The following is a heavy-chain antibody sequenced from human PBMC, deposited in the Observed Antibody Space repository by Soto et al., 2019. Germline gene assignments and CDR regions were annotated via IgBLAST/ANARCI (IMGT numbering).Heavy chain of an antibody. V-gene: IGHV3-11*01. Sequence: QVQLVESGGGLVKPGGSLRLSCAASGFTFSDYYMSWIRQAPGKGLEWVSYISSSGLNIYYADSVKGRFTISRDNAKNSLYLQMNSLRSEDTAVYYCAGEDYGDTIYGMDVWGQGTTVTVSS. CDR1: GFTFSDYY. J-gene: IGHJ6*02. CDR2: ISSSGLNI. CDR3: AGEDYGDTIYGMDV. D-gene: IGHD4-17*01.